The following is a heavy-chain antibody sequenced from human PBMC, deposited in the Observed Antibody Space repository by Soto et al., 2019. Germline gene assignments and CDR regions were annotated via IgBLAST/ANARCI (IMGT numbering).Heavy chain of an antibody. V-gene: IGHV3-21*01. CDR3: ARLLGTLPHYYYGMDV. D-gene: IGHD7-27*01. CDR1: GFTFSSYS. Sequence: GGSLRLSCAASGFTFSSYSMNWVRQAPGKGLEWVSSISSSSSYIYYADSVKGRFTISRDNAKNSLYLQMNSLRAEDTAVYYCARLLGTLPHYYYGMDVWGQGTTVTVSS. J-gene: IGHJ6*02. CDR2: ISSSSSYI.